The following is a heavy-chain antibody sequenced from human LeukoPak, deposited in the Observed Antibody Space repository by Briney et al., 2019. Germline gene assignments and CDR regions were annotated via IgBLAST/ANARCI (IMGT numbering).Heavy chain of an antibody. CDR2: IYYSGST. CDR3: ARGPLGGESFDI. Sequence: KSSETLSLTCTVSGGSISSYYWSWIRQPPGKGLEWIGYIYYSGSTNYNPSLKSRVTISVDTSKNQFSLKLSSVTAADTAVYYCARGPLGGESFDIWGQGTMVTVSS. CDR1: GGSISSYY. V-gene: IGHV4-59*01. J-gene: IGHJ3*02. D-gene: IGHD3-16*01.